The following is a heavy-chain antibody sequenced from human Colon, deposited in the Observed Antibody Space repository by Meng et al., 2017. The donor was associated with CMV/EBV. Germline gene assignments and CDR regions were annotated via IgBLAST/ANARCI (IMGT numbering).Heavy chain of an antibody. J-gene: IGHJ6*02. CDR2: ISSSSSYI. CDR3: ARELLATPIPHYCSSTSCYVDYYYYGMDV. CDR1: GFTFSSYV. D-gene: IGHD2-2*01. Sequence: GGSLRLSCAASGFTFSSYVMNWVRQAPGKGLEWVSSISSSSSYIYYADSVKGRFTISRDNSKNTLYLQMNSLRAEDTAVYYCARELLATPIPHYCSSTSCYVDYYYYGMDVWGQGTTVTVSS. V-gene: IGHV3-21*01.